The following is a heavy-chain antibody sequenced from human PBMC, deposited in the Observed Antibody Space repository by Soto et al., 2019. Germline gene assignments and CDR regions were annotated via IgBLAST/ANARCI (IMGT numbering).Heavy chain of an antibody. D-gene: IGHD2-15*01. CDR2: IYSGGST. Sequence: GGSLRLSCAASGFTVSSNYMSWVRQAPGKGLEWVSVIYSGGSTYYADSVKGRFTISRHNSKNTLYLQMNSLRAEDTAVYYCARGPNRGCSGGSCYDYYYYGMDVWGQGTTVTVSS. J-gene: IGHJ6*02. CDR3: ARGPNRGCSGGSCYDYYYYGMDV. CDR1: GFTVSSNY. V-gene: IGHV3-53*04.